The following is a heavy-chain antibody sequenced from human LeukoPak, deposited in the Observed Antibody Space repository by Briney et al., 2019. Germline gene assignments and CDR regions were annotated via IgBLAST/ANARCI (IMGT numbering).Heavy chain of an antibody. CDR1: GFTFTSDA. CDR2: TVSRGTT. J-gene: IGHJ5*02. CDR3: AKCSTSAYTTGWCNWIDP. Sequence: GGSLRLSCVASGFTFTSDAMNWVRQAPGKGLEWVSSTVSRGTTQYADSVKGRFTVSRDTSKNTLYLQMNSLGADDTAVYYCAKCSTSAYTTGWCNWIDPWGQGTLVTVSS. V-gene: IGHV3-23*01. D-gene: IGHD6-19*01.